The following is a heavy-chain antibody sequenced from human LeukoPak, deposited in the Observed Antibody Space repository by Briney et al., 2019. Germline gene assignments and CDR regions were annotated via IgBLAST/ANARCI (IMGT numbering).Heavy chain of an antibody. CDR1: GGTFSSYA. D-gene: IGHD4-23*01. J-gene: IGHJ3*02. V-gene: IGHV1-69*13. CDR2: IIPIFGTA. CDR3: ARDADYGGNSHAFDI. Sequence: SVKVSCKASGGTFSSYAISWVRRAPGQGLEWMGGIIPIFGTANYAQKFQGRVTITADESTSTAYMELSSLRSEDTAVYYCARDADYGGNSHAFDIWGQGTMVTVSS.